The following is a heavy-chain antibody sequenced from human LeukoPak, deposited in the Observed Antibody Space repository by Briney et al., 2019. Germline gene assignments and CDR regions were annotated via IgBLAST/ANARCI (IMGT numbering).Heavy chain of an antibody. CDR1: GESFNNYY. Sequence: SETLSLTCAVYGESFNNYYWTWIRQSPGKGLEWIGEINHSGTTHYNPSLKSRVTISVDTSKNQFSLKLRSVTAADTAVYYCTRQYSVSSTDYWGQGTLVTVSS. V-gene: IGHV4-34*01. D-gene: IGHD6-6*01. J-gene: IGHJ4*02. CDR3: TRQYSVSSTDY. CDR2: INHSGTT.